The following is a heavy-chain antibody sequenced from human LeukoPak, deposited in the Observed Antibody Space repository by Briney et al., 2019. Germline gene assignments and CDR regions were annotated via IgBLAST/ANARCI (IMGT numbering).Heavy chain of an antibody. CDR2: ISAYNGNT. CDR3: ARPGSWSLMGSFDYFDY. V-gene: IGHV1-18*01. Sequence: GASVKVSCKASGYTFTSYGISWVRQAPGQGLEWMGWISAYNGNTNYAQKLQGRGTMTTDTSTSTAYMEPSSLRSEDTAVYYCARPGSWSLMGSFDYFDYWGQGTLVTVSS. J-gene: IGHJ4*02. D-gene: IGHD6-13*01. CDR1: GYTFTSYG.